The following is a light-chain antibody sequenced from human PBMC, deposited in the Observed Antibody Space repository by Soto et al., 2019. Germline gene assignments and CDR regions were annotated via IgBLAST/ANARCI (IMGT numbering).Light chain of an antibody. CDR1: QGISSA. V-gene: IGKV1-13*02. Sequence: AIQLTQSPSSLSASVGDRVTITCRASQGISSALAWFQQKPGKPPKLLIYSPSSLESGVPSRFSGSGSGTEFSLTISSLQPEDFATYFCQHFNSYPHTFGQGTRLEIK. CDR2: SPS. J-gene: IGKJ5*01. CDR3: QHFNSYPHT.